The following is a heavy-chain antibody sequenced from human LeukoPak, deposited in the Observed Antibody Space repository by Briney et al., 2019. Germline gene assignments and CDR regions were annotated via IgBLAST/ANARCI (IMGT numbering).Heavy chain of an antibody. J-gene: IGHJ4*02. D-gene: IGHD3-22*01. Sequence: GGSLRLSCAASGFTFSDYYMSWIRQAPGKGLEWVSYISSSGSTIYYADSVKGRFTISRDNAKNSLYLQMNSLRAEDTAVYYCAREGYYYDSSGYYLDFDYWGQGTLVTVSS. CDR3: AREGYYYDSSGYYLDFDY. CDR1: GFTFSDYY. CDR2: ISSSGSTI. V-gene: IGHV3-11*01.